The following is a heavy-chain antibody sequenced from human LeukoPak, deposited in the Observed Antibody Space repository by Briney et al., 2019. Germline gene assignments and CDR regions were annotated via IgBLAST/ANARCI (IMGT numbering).Heavy chain of an antibody. Sequence: PSETLSLTCTVSGGSISSYYWSWIRQPPGKGLEWIGYIYYSGSTNYNPSLESRVTISVDTSKNQFSLKLSSVTAADTAVYYCARFIVATMSPYYYYYYMDVWGKGTTVTVSS. CDR2: IYYSGST. CDR1: GGSISSYY. D-gene: IGHD5-12*01. J-gene: IGHJ6*03. V-gene: IGHV4-59*01. CDR3: ARFIVATMSPYYYYYYMDV.